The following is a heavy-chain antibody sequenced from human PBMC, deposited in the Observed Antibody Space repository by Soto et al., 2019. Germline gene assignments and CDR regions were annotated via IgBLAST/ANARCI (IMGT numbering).Heavy chain of an antibody. Sequence: GGSLRLSCAASGFTFSSYAMSWVRQAPGKGLEWVSAISGSGASTYYADSVKGRFTISRDNSKNTLYLQMNSLRAEDTAVYYCAKAYCSSSSCPIYWGQGTPVTVSS. CDR3: AKAYCSSSSCPIY. D-gene: IGHD2-2*01. CDR1: GFTFSSYA. V-gene: IGHV3-23*01. CDR2: ISGSGAST. J-gene: IGHJ4*02.